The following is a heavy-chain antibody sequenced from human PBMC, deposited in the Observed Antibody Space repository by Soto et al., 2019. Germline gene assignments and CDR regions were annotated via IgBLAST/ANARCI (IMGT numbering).Heavy chain of an antibody. CDR1: GFTLSAYT. V-gene: IGHV3-23*01. Sequence: EVQLLESGGGLVQPGGSLRLSCAASGFTLSAYTMSWVRQAPGKGLEWVSGVTQDGGSLYADSVRGRFTISRDNSKNTVYLQMNSMRTDDTAMYYCAKDCQPDGFWPFDRWGQGTLIIVSS. J-gene: IGHJ4*01. CDR3: AKDCQPDGFWPFDR. CDR2: VTQDGGS. D-gene: IGHD3-3*01.